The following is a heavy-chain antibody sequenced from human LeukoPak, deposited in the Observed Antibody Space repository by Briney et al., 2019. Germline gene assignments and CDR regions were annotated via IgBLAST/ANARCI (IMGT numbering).Heavy chain of an antibody. CDR1: GFTFSSYW. V-gene: IGHV3-7*01. J-gene: IGHJ4*02. D-gene: IGHD2-2*01. Sequence: GGSLRLSCAASGFTFSSYWMSWVRQAPGKGLEWVANIKQDGSEKYYVDSVKGRFTISRDNAKNSLYLQMNSLRVEDTAVYYCAREGQYCSSNSCYAGEDYWGQGTLVTVSS. CDR2: IKQDGSEK. CDR3: AREGQYCSSNSCYAGEDY.